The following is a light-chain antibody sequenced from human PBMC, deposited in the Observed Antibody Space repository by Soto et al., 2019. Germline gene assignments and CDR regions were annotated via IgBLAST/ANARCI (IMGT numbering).Light chain of an antibody. Sequence: QSALTQPASVSGSPGQSITISCTGTSSDVGSNKYVSWYQQHPGKASKLLIHEVSYRPSGVSNRFSGSKSGNTASLTISGLQAEDEADYYCTSFARDIYVFGTGTKVTVL. J-gene: IGLJ1*01. CDR1: SSDVGSNKY. CDR2: EVS. CDR3: TSFARDIYV. V-gene: IGLV2-14*01.